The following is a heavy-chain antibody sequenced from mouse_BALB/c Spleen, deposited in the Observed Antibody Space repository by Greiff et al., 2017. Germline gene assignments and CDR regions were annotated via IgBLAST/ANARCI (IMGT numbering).Heavy chain of an antibody. CDR3: ARQYYGSSYDYCDD. D-gene: IGHD1-1*01. Sequence: EVMLVESGGGLVKPGGSLKLSCAASGFTFSSYDMSWVRQTPEKRLEWVAYISSGGGSTYYPDTVKGRFTISRDNAKNTLYLQMSSLKSEDTAMYYCARQYYGSSYDYCDDWGQGTTLTVSS. J-gene: IGHJ2*01. V-gene: IGHV5-12-1*01. CDR2: ISSGGGST. CDR1: GFTFSSYD.